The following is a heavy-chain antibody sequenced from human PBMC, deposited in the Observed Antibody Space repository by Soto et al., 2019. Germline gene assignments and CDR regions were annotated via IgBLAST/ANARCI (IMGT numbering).Heavy chain of an antibody. J-gene: IGHJ2*01. V-gene: IGHV1-69*12. CDR2: IIPIFGTA. D-gene: IGHD5-12*01. Sequence: QVQLVQSGAEVKKTGSSVKVSCKASGGTFSSYAISWVRQAPGQGLEWMGGIIPIFGTANYAQKCQGRVTITADESTSTAYMELSSLRPEDTAVYYCAKAGMGDGYNYEGWYFDLWGRGTLVTVSS. CDR3: AKAGMGDGYNYEGWYFDL. CDR1: GGTFSSYA.